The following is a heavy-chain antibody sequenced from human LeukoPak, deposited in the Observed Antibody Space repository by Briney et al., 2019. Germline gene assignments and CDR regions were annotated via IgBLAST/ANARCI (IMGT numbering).Heavy chain of an antibody. J-gene: IGHJ3*02. D-gene: IGHD6-13*01. CDR2: IYYSGST. V-gene: IGHV4-59*01. CDR3: ARDSGSWISHRGAFDI. Sequence: PSETLSLTCTVSGGSISSYYWSWIRQPPGKGLEGIGYIYYSGSTNYNPSLKSRVTISVDTPKNQFSLKLSSVTAAYTAVYYCARDSGSWISHRGAFDIWGQGTMVTVSS. CDR1: GGSISSYY.